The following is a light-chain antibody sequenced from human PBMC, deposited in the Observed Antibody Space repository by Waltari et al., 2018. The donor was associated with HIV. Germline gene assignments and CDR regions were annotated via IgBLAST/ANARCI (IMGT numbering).Light chain of an antibody. CDR3: QQYYSSPLT. J-gene: IGKJ4*01. V-gene: IGKV4-1*01. Sequence: IVMTQSPDSLPVSLGERATIDCKSSQRVFFDSYTTHYLASYQPQPGQPPKLLFDWASTRESGVPDRFSVSGAGTDFTLTISSLRTEDVAVYYWQQYYSSPLTFGGGTKVEI. CDR2: WAS. CDR1: QRVFFDSYTTHY.